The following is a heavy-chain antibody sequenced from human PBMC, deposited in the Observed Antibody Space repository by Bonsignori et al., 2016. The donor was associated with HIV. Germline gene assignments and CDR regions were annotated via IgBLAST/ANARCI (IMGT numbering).Heavy chain of an antibody. Sequence: RQAPGKGLEWVSYISFTGTTIYYADSVKGRFTISRDNAKNSLYLQMNSLRGEDTAVYYCARVPSPYGDNAYWGHGTLVTVSS. D-gene: IGHD4-17*01. V-gene: IGHV3-11*01. CDR2: ISFTGTTI. CDR3: ARVPSPYGDNAY. J-gene: IGHJ4*01.